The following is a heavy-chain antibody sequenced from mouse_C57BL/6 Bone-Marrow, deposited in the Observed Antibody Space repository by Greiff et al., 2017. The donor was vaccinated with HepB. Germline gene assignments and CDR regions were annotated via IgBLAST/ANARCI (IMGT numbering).Heavy chain of an antibody. CDR3: AREDSHYYGSSWFAY. V-gene: IGHV5-4*01. Sequence: EVQLVESGGGLVKPGGALKLSCAASGFTFSSYAMSWVRQTPEKRLEWVATISDGGSYTYYPDNVKGRFTISRDNAKNNLYLQMSHLKSEDTAMYYCAREDSHYYGSSWFAYWGQGTLVTVSA. D-gene: IGHD1-1*01. CDR2: ISDGGSYT. J-gene: IGHJ3*01. CDR1: GFTFSSYA.